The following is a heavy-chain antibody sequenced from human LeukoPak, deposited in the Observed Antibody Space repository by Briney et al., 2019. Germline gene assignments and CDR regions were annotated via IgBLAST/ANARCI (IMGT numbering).Heavy chain of an antibody. CDR3: ARGEYYDSSGYYYPFDY. J-gene: IGHJ4*02. CDR1: GGSISSGGYY. Sequence: PSETLSLTCTVSGGSISSGGYYWSWIRQHPGTGLEWIGYIYYSGSTYYNPSLKSRVTISVDTSKNQFSLKLSSVTAADTAVYYCARGEYYDSSGYYYPFDYWGQGTLVTVSS. V-gene: IGHV4-31*03. D-gene: IGHD3-22*01. CDR2: IYYSGST.